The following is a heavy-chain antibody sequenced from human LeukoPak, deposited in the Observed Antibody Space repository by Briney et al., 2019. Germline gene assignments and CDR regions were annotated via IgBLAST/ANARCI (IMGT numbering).Heavy chain of an antibody. Sequence: SQTLSLTCSVSGGSISGYYWSWIRQPPGKGLEWIGYIYYSGSTNYNPSLKSRVTISVDTSKNQFSLKLSSVTAADTAVYYCAREHCSSTSCHSDWYFDLWGRGTLVTVSS. D-gene: IGHD2-2*01. J-gene: IGHJ2*01. CDR3: AREHCSSTSCHSDWYFDL. CDR1: GGSISGYY. V-gene: IGHV4-59*01. CDR2: IYYSGST.